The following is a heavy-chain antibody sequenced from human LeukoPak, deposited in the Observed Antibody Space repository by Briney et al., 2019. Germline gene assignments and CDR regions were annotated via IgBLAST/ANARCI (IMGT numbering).Heavy chain of an antibody. Sequence: SETLSLTCAVYGGSFSGYYWSWIRQPPGKGLEWIGEINHSGSTNYNPSLKSRVTISVDTSKNQFSLKLSSVTAADTAVYYCARAADARNSGIDYWGQGTLVTVSS. CDR3: ARAADARNSGIDY. J-gene: IGHJ4*02. CDR2: INHSGST. D-gene: IGHD6-25*01. CDR1: GGSFSGYY. V-gene: IGHV4-34*01.